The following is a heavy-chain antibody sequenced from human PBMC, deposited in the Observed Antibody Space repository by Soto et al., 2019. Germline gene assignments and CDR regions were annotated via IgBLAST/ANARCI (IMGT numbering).Heavy chain of an antibody. CDR2: VNGDGSST. J-gene: IGHJ5*02. Sequence: PGGSLRLSCAASGFSLSKYWMHWVRQAPGKGLEWVSRVNGDGSSTTYADSVSGRFIISRDNAKNTVFLQMSSLRADETARYYCARGGSTDFYGLLDPWGQGTQVTVSS. CDR3: ARGGSTDFYGLLDP. D-gene: IGHD3-16*01. CDR1: GFSLSKYW. V-gene: IGHV3-74*01.